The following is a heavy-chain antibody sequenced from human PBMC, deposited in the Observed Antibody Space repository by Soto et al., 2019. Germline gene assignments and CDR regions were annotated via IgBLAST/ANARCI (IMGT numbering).Heavy chain of an antibody. CDR3: AQDRGWGVVSPSHDY. V-gene: IGHV3-23*01. J-gene: IGHJ4*02. Sequence: EVQLLESGGGMVQPGGSLRVSCAASGFTFRNFVMSWVRQAPGKGLEWVSAIRGTGGETFYADSVKGRFTISRDNSKNTLYLQMNNLRDEDTALYFCAQDRGWGVVSPSHDYWGQGTLVTVSS. CDR1: GFTFRNFV. CDR2: IRGTGGET. D-gene: IGHD2-21*01.